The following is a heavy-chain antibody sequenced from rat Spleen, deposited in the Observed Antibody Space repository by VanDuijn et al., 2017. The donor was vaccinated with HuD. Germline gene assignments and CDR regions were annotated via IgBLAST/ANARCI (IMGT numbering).Heavy chain of an antibody. CDR2: ISYSGST. D-gene: IGHD2-1*01. V-gene: IGHV3-1*01. Sequence: EVQLQESGPGLVKPSQSLSLTCSVTGYSITNNYWGWIRKFPGNKMEWMGYISYSGSTSYNPSLKSRISITRDKSKNQFFLQLNSVTTEDTATYYCARRGPTWYFDFWGPGTMVTVSS. J-gene: IGHJ1*01. CDR1: GYSITNNY. CDR3: ARRGPTWYFDF.